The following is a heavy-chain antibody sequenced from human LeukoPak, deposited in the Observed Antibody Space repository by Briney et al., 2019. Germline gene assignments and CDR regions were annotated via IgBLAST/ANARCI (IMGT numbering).Heavy chain of an antibody. CDR3: ARGRLGYFDL. J-gene: IGHJ2*01. Sequence: SQTLSPTCAVSGGSISSGGYSWSWIRQPPGKGLEWIGYIYHSGSTYYNPSLKSRVTISVDRSKNQFSLKLSSVTAADTAVYYCARGRLGYFDLWGRGTLVTVSS. CDR1: GGSISSGGYS. CDR2: IYHSGST. D-gene: IGHD3-9*01. V-gene: IGHV4-30-2*01.